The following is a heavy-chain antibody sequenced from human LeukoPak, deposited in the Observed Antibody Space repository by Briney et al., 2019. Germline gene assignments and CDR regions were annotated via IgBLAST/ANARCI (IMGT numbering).Heavy chain of an antibody. Sequence: RRTLRLSCAASGFTFSGYGIHSVRQAPRKRLGWVAVIPNEGSTKYYADSVKGRFNITRDNSKNALYLQMNSLRAEDTAVYYCATTLCSSGWSPGGDYYYYVGVWGKGTTVTISS. D-gene: IGHD6-13*01. CDR3: ATTLCSSGWSPGGDYYYYVGV. CDR1: GFTFSGYG. J-gene: IGHJ6*03. CDR2: IPNEGSTK. V-gene: IGHV3-30*06.